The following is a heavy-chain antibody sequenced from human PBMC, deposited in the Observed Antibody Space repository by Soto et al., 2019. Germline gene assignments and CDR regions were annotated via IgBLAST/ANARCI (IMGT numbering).Heavy chain of an antibody. CDR2: IYYSGTT. J-gene: IGHJ6*02. CDR3: ARALIQLWPHYYYGMDV. V-gene: IGHV4-30-4*01. D-gene: IGHD5-18*01. CDR1: GGSISSGDHY. Sequence: SETLSLTCTVSGGSISSGDHYWSWIRQPPGKGLEWIGYIYYSGTTYYNPSLKSRVTISVDTSENQFSLKVNSVTAADTAVYSCARALIQLWPHYYYGMDVWGQGTTVTVSS.